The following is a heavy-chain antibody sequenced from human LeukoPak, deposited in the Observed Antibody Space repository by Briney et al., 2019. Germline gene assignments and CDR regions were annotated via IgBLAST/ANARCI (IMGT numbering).Heavy chain of an antibody. CDR3: ARAVYYYGSGSYYNVWLSGVIPAVHYYYGMDV. V-gene: IGHV1-69*05. Sequence: ASVKVSCKASGGTFSSYAISWVRQAPGQGLEWMGGIIPIFGTANYAQKFQGRVTITTDESTSTAYMELSSLRSGDTAVYYCARAVYYYGSGSYYNVWLSGVIPAVHYYYGMDVWGQGTTVTVSS. CDR1: GGTFSSYA. D-gene: IGHD3-10*01. CDR2: IIPIFGTA. J-gene: IGHJ6*02.